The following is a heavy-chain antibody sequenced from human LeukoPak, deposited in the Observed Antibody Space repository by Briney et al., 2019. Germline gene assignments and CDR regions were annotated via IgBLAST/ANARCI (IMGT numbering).Heavy chain of an antibody. J-gene: IGHJ4*02. D-gene: IGHD5-12*01. V-gene: IGHV3-30-3*01. CDR2: ISYDGSNK. Sequence: GGSLRLSCAASGFTFSSYAMHWVRQAPGKGLEWVAVISYDGSNKYYADSEKGRFTISRDNSKNTLYLQMSSLRAEDTAVYYCARDQYSGYDLYYFDYWGQGTLVTVSS. CDR1: GFTFSSYA. CDR3: ARDQYSGYDLYYFDY.